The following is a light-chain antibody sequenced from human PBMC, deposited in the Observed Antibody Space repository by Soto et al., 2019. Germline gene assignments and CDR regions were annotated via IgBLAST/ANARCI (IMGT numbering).Light chain of an antibody. CDR3: SSYTSSSTPVYV. CDR1: SSDVGGYNY. Sequence: QSALTQPASVSGSPGQSITISCTGTSSDVGGYNYVSWYQQHPGKAPKLMIYEVSNRPSGVSNRFSGSKSGNTASLTISGLQAEDEADYYCSSYTSSSTPVYVFGTGTQLTVL. J-gene: IGLJ1*01. CDR2: EVS. V-gene: IGLV2-14*01.